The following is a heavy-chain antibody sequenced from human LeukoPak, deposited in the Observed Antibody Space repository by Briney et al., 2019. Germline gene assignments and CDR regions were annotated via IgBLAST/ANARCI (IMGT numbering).Heavy chain of an antibody. J-gene: IGHJ4*02. D-gene: IGHD2-21*02. CDR2: ISAYNGNT. V-gene: IGHV1-18*01. Sequence: ASVKVSCKASGYTFTSYGISWVRQAPGQGLEWIGWISAYNGNTNYAQKLQGRVTMTTDTSTRPAYVELRSLRSDDTAVYYCARDYLAYCGGDCYSGYDYWGQGTLVTVSS. CDR3: ARDYLAYCGGDCYSGYDY. CDR1: GYTFTSYG.